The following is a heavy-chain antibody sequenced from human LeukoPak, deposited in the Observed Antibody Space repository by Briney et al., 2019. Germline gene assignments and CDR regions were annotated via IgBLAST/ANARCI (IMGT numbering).Heavy chain of an antibody. CDR1: NGSMTSDSYY. D-gene: IGHD2-2*03. J-gene: IGHJ5*02. CDR2: IFYSGKT. Sequence: SETLSLTCTVSNGSMTSDSYYWAWVRQPPGKGLEWIGSIFYSGKTYYSTSLKSRVTVSLDTSRKNFSLRLSSVTAADTAVYYCARLWIVATWFDAWGQGALVTVSS. CDR3: ARLWIVATWFDA. V-gene: IGHV4-39*02.